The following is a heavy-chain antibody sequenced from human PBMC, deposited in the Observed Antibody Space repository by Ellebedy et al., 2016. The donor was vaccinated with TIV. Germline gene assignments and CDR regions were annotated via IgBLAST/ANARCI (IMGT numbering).Heavy chain of an antibody. J-gene: IGHJ4*02. Sequence: MPSETLSLTCTVSGGSISSSSYYWGWIRQPPGKGLEWIGSIYYSGSTYYNPSLKSRVTISVDTSKNQFSLKLSSVTAADTAVYYCARRGGYGDSDYWGQGTLVTVSS. D-gene: IGHD4-17*01. CDR2: IYYSGST. CDR3: ARRGGYGDSDY. CDR1: GGSISSSSYY. V-gene: IGHV4-39*01.